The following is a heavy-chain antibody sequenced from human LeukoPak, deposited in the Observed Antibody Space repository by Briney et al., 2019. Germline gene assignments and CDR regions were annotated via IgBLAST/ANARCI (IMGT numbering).Heavy chain of an antibody. CDR1: GGSISSYY. V-gene: IGHV4-59*08. CDR3: ARQSGYGSSYYYGMDV. Sequence: PSESLSLTCTVSGGSISSYYWSWIRQPPGKGLEWIGYICYSGSTNYNPSLKSRVTISVDTSKNQFSLKLSSVTAADTAVYYCARQSGYGSSYYYGMDVWGQGTTVTVSS. D-gene: IGHD3-10*01. CDR2: ICYSGST. J-gene: IGHJ6*02.